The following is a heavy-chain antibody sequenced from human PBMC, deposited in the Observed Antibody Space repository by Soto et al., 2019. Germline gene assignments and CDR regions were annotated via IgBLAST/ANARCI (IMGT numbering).Heavy chain of an antibody. Sequence: QVHLEQSGAEVKKPGSSVKVSCKVAGGTFSTSLIWVRQAPGQGLEWMGRIIPMLTVTNSAQKFQGRVTLTADKSTSTAFMELTSLTSDDTAVYYCSIGSWSAETFDVWGQGTMVTVSS. D-gene: IGHD2-2*01. CDR1: GGTFSTS. CDR3: SIGSWSAETFDV. J-gene: IGHJ3*01. CDR2: IIPMLTVT. V-gene: IGHV1-69*02.